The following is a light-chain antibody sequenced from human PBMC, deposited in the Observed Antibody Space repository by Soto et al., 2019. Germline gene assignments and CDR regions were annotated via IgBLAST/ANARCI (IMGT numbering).Light chain of an antibody. CDR2: AAS. V-gene: IGKV1-8*01. Sequence: AIRMTQSPSSLSASTGDRVTITCRASQGISSYLAWYQQKPGKAPKLLIYAASTLQSGVPSRFSGSGSGTDFTLTISCLRSEDFATYYCQQYYSYPPTFGQGTKVEIK. J-gene: IGKJ1*01. CDR1: QGISSY. CDR3: QQYYSYPPT.